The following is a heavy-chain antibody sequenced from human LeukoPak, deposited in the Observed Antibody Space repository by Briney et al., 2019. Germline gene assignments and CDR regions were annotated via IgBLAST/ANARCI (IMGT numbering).Heavy chain of an antibody. J-gene: IGHJ4*02. CDR2: IGSAGDT. CDR3: ARGVPGGLDY. V-gene: IGHV3-13*04. D-gene: IGHD3-10*01. Sequence: GGSLRLSCAASGFTFSNYDMHWVRQVTGKGLEWVSGIGSAGDTNYLDPVKGRFTISRENAKNSLYLQMNSLRAGDTAVYYCARGVPGGLDYWGQGTLVSVSS. CDR1: GFTFSNYD.